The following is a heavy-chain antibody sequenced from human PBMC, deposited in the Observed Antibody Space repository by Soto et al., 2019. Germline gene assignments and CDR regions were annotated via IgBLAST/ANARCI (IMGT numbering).Heavy chain of an antibody. V-gene: IGHV3-15*01. J-gene: IGHJ3*02. CDR2: SKSKTDGGTT. Sequence: GGALRLSCAASGFTSSNAWMSWVRQAPGKGLEPVDRSKSKTDGGTTDNATPEKGRFTIAKDDSQDTLHLQMNSLKTEDSAVYYCTSDTTRIVAVTPDAFDIWGQGTRVTVSS. D-gene: IGHD3-22*01. CDR3: TSDTTRIVAVTPDAFDI. CDR1: GFTSSNAW.